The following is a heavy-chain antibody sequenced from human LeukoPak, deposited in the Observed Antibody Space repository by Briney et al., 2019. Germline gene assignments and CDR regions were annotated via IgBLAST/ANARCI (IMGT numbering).Heavy chain of an antibody. CDR2: IIPIFGTA. Sequence: VASVKVSCKASGGTFSSYAISWVRQAPGQGLEWMGRIIPIFGTANYAQKFQGRVTITTDESTSTAYMELSSLRSEDTAVYCCAQTYYYDSSGYYPLDYWGQGTLVTVSS. D-gene: IGHD3-22*01. CDR1: GGTFSSYA. V-gene: IGHV1-69*05. CDR3: AQTYYYDSSGYYPLDY. J-gene: IGHJ4*02.